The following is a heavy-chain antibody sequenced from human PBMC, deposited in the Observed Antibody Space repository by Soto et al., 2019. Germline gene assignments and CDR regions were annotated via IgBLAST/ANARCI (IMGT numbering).Heavy chain of an antibody. V-gene: IGHV1-69*13. CDR1: GGTFSSYA. D-gene: IGHD1-26*01. J-gene: IGHJ4*02. CDR3: ARSRVTGIVGATYYFDY. CDR2: IIPIFGTA. Sequence: ASVKVSCKASGGTFSSYAISWVRQAPGQGLEWMGGIIPIFGTANYAQKFQGRVTITADESTSTAYMELSSLRSEDTAVYYCARSRVTGIVGATYYFDYWGQGTLVTVSS.